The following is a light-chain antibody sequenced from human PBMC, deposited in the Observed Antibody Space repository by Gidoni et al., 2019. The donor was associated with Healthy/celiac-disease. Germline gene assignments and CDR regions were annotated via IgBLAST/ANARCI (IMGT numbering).Light chain of an antibody. J-gene: IGKJ4*01. Sequence: ELVLTQSPATLSLSPGDRATRSCRASQSVSSYLAWYQQKPGQAPRLLIYDASNRATGIPARFSGSGSGTDFTLTISSLEPEDFAVYYCQQRSNWPLTFGGGTKVEIK. CDR3: QQRSNWPLT. V-gene: IGKV3-11*01. CDR2: DAS. CDR1: QSVSSY.